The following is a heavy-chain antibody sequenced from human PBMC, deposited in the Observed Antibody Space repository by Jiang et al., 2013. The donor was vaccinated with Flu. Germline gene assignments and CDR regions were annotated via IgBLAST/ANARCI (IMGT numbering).Heavy chain of an antibody. CDR1: GFSLSTSGMC. V-gene: IGHV2-70*01. CDR2: IDWDDDK. D-gene: IGHD2-15*01. J-gene: IGHJ2*01. Sequence: KPTQTLTLTCTFSGFSLSTSGMCVSWIRQPPGKALEWLALIDWDDDKYYSTSLKTRLTISKDTSKNQVVLTMTNMDPVDTATYYCARSRSGPENRYFDLWGRGTLVTVSS. CDR3: ARSRSGPENRYFDL.